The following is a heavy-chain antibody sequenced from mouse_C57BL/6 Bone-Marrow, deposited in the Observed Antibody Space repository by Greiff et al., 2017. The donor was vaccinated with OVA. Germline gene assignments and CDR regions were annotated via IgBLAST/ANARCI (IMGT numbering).Heavy chain of an antibody. Sequence: VQLQQSGAELARPGASVKMSCKASGYTFTSYTMHWVKQRPGQGLEWIGYINPSSGYTKYNQKFKDKATLTADKSSSTAYMQLSILTSEDSAVYYCARLSACLLYAMGYWDQGTSVTVSS. CDR2: INPSSGYT. CDR3: ARLSACLLYAMGY. CDR1: GYTFTSYT. D-gene: IGHD2-3*01. V-gene: IGHV1-4*01. J-gene: IGHJ4*01.